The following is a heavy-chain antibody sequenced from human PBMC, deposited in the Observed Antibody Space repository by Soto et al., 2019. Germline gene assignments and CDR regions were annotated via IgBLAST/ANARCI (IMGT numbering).Heavy chain of an antibody. D-gene: IGHD2-15*01. CDR3: ASSTPNCSGGSCYSPSNNWFDP. J-gene: IGHJ5*02. CDR2: IYYSGST. Sequence: PSETLSLTCTVSGGSISSGDYYWSWIRQPPGKCLEWIGYIYYSGSTYYNPSLKSRVTISVDTSKNQFSLKLSSVTAADTAVYYCASSTPNCSGGSCYSPSNNWFDPWGQGTLVTVYS. CDR1: GGSISSGDYY. V-gene: IGHV4-30-4*01.